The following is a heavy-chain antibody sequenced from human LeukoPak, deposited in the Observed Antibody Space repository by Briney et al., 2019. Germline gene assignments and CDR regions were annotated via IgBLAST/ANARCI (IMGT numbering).Heavy chain of an antibody. CDR2: IYHSGST. Sequence: SETLSLTCAVSGYSISSGYYWGWIRQPPGKGLEWIGSIYHSGSTYYNPSLKSRVTISVDTSKNQFSLKLSSVTAADTAVYYCASRPRFLEWLLDYWGQGTLVTVSS. V-gene: IGHV4-38-2*01. CDR1: GYSISSGYY. CDR3: ASRPRFLEWLLDY. D-gene: IGHD3-3*01. J-gene: IGHJ4*02.